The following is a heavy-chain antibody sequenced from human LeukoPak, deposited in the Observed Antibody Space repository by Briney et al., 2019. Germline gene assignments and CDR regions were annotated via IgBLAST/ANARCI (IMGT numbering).Heavy chain of an antibody. CDR3: ARLGYYDSSGQFNYGMDV. D-gene: IGHD3-22*01. Sequence: SVKVSFKASGYTFTDYGISWVRQAPGQGLEWMGGIIPIFGTANYAQKFQGRVTITADESTSTAYMELSSLRSEDTAVYYCARLGYYDSSGQFNYGMDVWGQGTTVTVSS. J-gene: IGHJ6*02. V-gene: IGHV1-69*13. CDR2: IIPIFGTA. CDR1: GYTFTDYG.